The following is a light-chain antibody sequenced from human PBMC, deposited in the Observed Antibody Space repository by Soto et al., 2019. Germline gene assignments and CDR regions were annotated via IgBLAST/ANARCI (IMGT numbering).Light chain of an antibody. CDR1: PRVTITY. CDR2: DAS. CDR3: HQYNNWPPWK. V-gene: IGKV3D-15*01. J-gene: IGKJ1*01. Sequence: EIVMTHSPATLSVSPLAIATLSFSSSPRVTITYLAWYQQKPGQAPKLLISDASYRATGLPARFSGSGSGTEFTLTISSLQSEDYAVYYCHQYNNWPPWKFGQGTKVDIK.